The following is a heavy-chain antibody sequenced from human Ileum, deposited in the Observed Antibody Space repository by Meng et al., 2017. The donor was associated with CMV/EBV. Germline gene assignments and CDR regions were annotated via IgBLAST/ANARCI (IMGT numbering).Heavy chain of an antibody. V-gene: IGHV3-23*03. D-gene: IGHD6-13*01. CDR1: GFTFSSYA. CDR2: IYSGGSDT. CDR3: AKRNGAAAATTDY. Sequence: SGFTFSSYAMSWARQGPGKGLEWVSLIYSGGSDTYYPDSVKGRFTISRDDSHNTLYMQMNSLRAEDTAFYYCAKRNGAAAATTDYWGQGTLVTVSS. J-gene: IGHJ4*02.